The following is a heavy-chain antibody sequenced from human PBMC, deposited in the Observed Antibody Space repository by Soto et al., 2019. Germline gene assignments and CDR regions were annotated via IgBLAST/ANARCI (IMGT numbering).Heavy chain of an antibody. D-gene: IGHD1-7*01. CDR2: ISSSGSTI. V-gene: IGHV3-48*03. CDR1: GFTFSSYE. J-gene: IGHJ6*02. CDR3: ARRNWNYVPGMDV. Sequence: HPGGSLRLSCAASGFTFSSYEMNWVRQAPGKGLEWVSYISSSGSTIYYADSVKGRFTISRDNAKNSLYLQMNSLRAEDTAVYYCARRNWNYVPGMDVWGQGTTVTVSS.